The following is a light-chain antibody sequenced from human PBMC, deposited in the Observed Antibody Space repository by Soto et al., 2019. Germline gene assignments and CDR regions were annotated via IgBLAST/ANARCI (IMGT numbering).Light chain of an antibody. J-gene: IGLJ1*01. CDR2: EVS. Sequence: QSALTQPASVSGSPGQSITISCTGTSSGVGGYNYVSWYQQHPGKAPKLLIYEVSDRPSGVSNRFSGSKSGNTASLTISGLQAEDEADYYCCSYTSSSTYVFGTGTKVTVL. CDR3: CSYTSSSTYV. CDR1: SSGVGGYNY. V-gene: IGLV2-14*01.